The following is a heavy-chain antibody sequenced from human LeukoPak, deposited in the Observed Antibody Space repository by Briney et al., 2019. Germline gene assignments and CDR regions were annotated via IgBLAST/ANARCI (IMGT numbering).Heavy chain of an antibody. V-gene: IGHV4-31*03. J-gene: IGHJ4*02. D-gene: IGHD3-10*01. Sequence: SETLSLTCTVSGDSISSGHYYWSWIRQHPGKGLEWIGYIYYSGNTYYNPSLKSRVTISLATSKNQFSLKLSSVTAADTAVYYCARGKLLWFGELSSRQRYYFDYWGQGTLVTVSS. CDR3: ARGKLLWFGELSSRQRYYFDY. CDR2: IYYSGNT. CDR1: GDSISSGHYY.